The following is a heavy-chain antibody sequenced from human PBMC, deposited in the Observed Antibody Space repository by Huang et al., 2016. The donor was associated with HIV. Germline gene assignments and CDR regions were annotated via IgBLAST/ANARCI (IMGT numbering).Heavy chain of an antibody. CDR3: TREFTTSVQFFDL. Sequence: QVKLVESGGGVVQPGISLRLSCAASGFTFRTYTFHWVRQAPGKGLEWGAGISDNGGKKFYADSVKGRFTISRDNSKNTVYLEVSSPRPEDSAVYYCTREFTTSVQFFDLWGQGTLVTVSS. D-gene: IGHD4-4*01. V-gene: IGHV3-30*04. J-gene: IGHJ4*02. CDR2: ISDNGGKK. CDR1: GFTFRTYT.